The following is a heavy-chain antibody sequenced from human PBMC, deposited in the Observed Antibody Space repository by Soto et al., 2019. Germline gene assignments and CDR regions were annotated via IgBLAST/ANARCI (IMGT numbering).Heavy chain of an antibody. CDR1: GFTFSSYA. Sequence: EVQLVESGGGLVQPGGSLRLSCAASGFTFSSYAMHWVRQAPGKGLEYVSAISSNGGSTYYANSVKGRFTISRDNXKNTLYLQMGSLRAEDMAVYYCASGLVGGYWYFDLWGRGTLVTVSS. CDR3: ASGLVGGYWYFDL. J-gene: IGHJ2*01. D-gene: IGHD3-10*01. CDR2: ISSNGGST. V-gene: IGHV3-64*01.